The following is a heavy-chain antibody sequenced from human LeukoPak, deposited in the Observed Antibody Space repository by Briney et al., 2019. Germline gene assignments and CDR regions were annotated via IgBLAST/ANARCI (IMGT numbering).Heavy chain of an antibody. V-gene: IGHV3-23*01. CDR3: AKDSRFLEWLLNYAFDI. CDR1: GFTFSSYA. Sequence: GGSLRLSCAASGFTFSSYAMSWVRQAPGKGLEWVSAISGSGGSTYYADSVKGRFTISRDNSKNTLYLQMNSLRAEDTAVYYCAKDSRFLEWLLNYAFDIWGQGTVVTVSS. CDR2: ISGSGGST. J-gene: IGHJ3*02. D-gene: IGHD3-3*01.